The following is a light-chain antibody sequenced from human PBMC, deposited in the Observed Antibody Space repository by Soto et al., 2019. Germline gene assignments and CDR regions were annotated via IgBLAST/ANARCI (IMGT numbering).Light chain of an antibody. Sequence: QSVLTRPASVSRSPGQSITISCAGTGSDVGAFILGSWYQQHPGKAPKIIICEVTTRPSGISSRFSGSKSGDTASPTLSGLQAEDEADYFCCPYAGTVAYVFGTGTTVTVL. J-gene: IGLJ1*01. CDR1: GSDVGAFIL. CDR3: CPYAGTVAYV. V-gene: IGLV2-23*02. CDR2: EVT.